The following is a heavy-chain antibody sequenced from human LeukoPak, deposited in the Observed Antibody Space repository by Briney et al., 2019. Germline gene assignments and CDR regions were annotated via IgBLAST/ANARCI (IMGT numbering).Heavy chain of an antibody. CDR2: ISGSGGGT. D-gene: IGHD4-11*01. V-gene: IGHV3-23*01. J-gene: IGHJ6*03. CDR1: GFTFSSYA. CDR3: AKEPIPRGPYTYYDYFMDV. Sequence: GGSLRLSCAASGFTFSSYAMSWVRQAPGKGLEWVSAISGSGGGTYYADSVKGRFTISRDNAKNTLYLQMNSLRAEDTAVYYCAKEPIPRGPYTYYDYFMDVWGKGTTVTVSS.